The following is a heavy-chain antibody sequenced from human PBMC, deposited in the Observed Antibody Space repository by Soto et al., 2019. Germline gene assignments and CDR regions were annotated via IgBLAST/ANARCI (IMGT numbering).Heavy chain of an antibody. CDR3: AREDDYGYRYINYGLDV. D-gene: IGHD4-17*01. CDR2: ISCDGTKK. J-gene: IGHJ6*02. Sequence: VVSLILCSAASGFHFKIFFLHLVRQEQGKGLEWVAVISCDGTKKYYSDSLKGRFTISRDNLKNTLYLQMNNLRVEDAALYFCAREDDYGYRYINYGLDVWGQGTTVTVS. V-gene: IGHV3-30-3*01. CDR1: GFHFKIFF.